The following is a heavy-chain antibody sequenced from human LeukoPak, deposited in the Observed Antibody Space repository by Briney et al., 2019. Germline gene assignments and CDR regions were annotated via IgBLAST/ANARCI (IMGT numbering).Heavy chain of an antibody. V-gene: IGHV3-7*01. J-gene: IGHJ4*02. CDR3: ARDSGYYKFDY. CDR1: GFTFSAYW. Sequence: GGSLRLSCVASGFTFSAYWMYWVRQALGKGLEWVATINQDGSKTYYVDSVKGRFTISRDNAKNSLYLQMNSLRAEDTALYYCARDSGYYKFDYWGQGTLVTVSS. D-gene: IGHD3-22*01. CDR2: INQDGSKT.